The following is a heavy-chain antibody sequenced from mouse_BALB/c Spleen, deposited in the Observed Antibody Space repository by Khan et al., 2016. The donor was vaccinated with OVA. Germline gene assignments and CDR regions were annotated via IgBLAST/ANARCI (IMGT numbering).Heavy chain of an antibody. J-gene: IGHJ1*01. CDR1: GFSFTSYT. V-gene: IGHV5-6-4*01. D-gene: IGHD2-10*02. CDR3: TGYGSYGHWDFGG. Sequence: EVELVESGGGLVRPGGSLKLSCAASGFSFTSYTMSWVRQTPEKRLEWVATISSGSTYTYYPDSVKGRFTISRDNAKNTLYLHMSSLKSEDTAMWYCTGYGSYGHWDFGGWGAGTTVTVSS. CDR2: ISSGSTYT.